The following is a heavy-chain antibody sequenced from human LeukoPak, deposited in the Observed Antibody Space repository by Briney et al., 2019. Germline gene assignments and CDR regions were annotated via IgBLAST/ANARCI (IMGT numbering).Heavy chain of an antibody. CDR1: GGSIRSISYY. V-gene: IGHV4-39*01. CDR2: IYYSDNT. CDR3: ARLTSRAGIFTY. Sequence: PSETLSLTCTGSGGSIRSISYYCGWIRQPPGKGLEWIGSIYYSDNTYYNPPLKSRVTIPVDTSKNQFSLRLSSVTAADTAVYYCARLTSRAGIFTYWGQGTLVTVSS. D-gene: IGHD2-15*01. J-gene: IGHJ4*02.